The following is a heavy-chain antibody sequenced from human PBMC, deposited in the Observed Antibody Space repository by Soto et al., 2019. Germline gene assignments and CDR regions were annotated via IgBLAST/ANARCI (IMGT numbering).Heavy chain of an antibody. Sequence: IHLVQSGAEVKKPGASVKVSCKASGYTFSSIAISWVRQAPGQGLEWMGWISPYKGNTTYAQGLQGRATMTTDTSTSTAYMGLRSLGSDETAVYYCARDLDGSGSCYTDCWGQGTLVTVSS. CDR2: ISPYKGNT. J-gene: IGHJ4*02. D-gene: IGHD3-10*01. V-gene: IGHV1-18*01. CDR3: ARDLDGSGSCYTDC. CDR1: GYTFSSIA.